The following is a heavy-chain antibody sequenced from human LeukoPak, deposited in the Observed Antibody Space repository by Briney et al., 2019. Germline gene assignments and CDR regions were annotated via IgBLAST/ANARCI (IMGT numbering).Heavy chain of an antibody. CDR1: GYTFGSYD. J-gene: IGHJ4*02. CDR3: ARLSETAAYYYTSGYYYLRY. Sequence: ASVKVSCKASGYTFGSYDINWVRKATGQGLEWMGWMNPGSGNTGYAQRFQGRVTMTRDTSISTAYMELSGLRSEDPAVYYCARLSETAAYYYTSGYYYLRYWGQGTLVTVDS. V-gene: IGHV1-8*02. D-gene: IGHD3-22*01. CDR2: MNPGSGNT.